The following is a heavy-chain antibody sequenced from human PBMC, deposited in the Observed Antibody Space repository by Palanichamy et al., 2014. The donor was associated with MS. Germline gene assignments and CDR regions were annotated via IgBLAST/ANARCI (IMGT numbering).Heavy chain of an antibody. CDR1: GFTFSRYE. CDR2: ISSSPTTI. J-gene: IGHJ4*02. V-gene: IGHV3-48*03. Sequence: EVQLVESGGGLVQPGGSLRLSCVASGFTFSRYEMNWVRQAPGKGLEWLSYISSSPTTIYYADSVKGRFAISRDNAKNSLYLQMNSLRGEDTAVYYCARGPSMSMFGWVDCWGQGIQVTVSS. CDR3: ARGPSMSMFGWVDC. D-gene: IGHD3-3*01.